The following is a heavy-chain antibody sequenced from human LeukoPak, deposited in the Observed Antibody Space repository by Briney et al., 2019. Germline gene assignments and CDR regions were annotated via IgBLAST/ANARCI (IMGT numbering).Heavy chain of an antibody. D-gene: IGHD6-13*01. CDR3: ARGDASSWYFFDY. CDR1: GFTFSNYA. V-gene: IGHV3-30*04. Sequence: GGSLRLSCAASGFTFSNYAMNWVRQAPGKGLEWVAVISYDGSNKYYADSVKRRFTISRDNSKNTLYLEMNSLRAEDSAVYYCARGDASSWYFFDYWGQGTLVTVSS. CDR2: ISYDGSNK. J-gene: IGHJ4*02.